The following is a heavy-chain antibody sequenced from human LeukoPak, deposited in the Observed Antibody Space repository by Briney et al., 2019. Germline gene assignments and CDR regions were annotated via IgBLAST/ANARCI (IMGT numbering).Heavy chain of an antibody. CDR2: LYHSGTT. D-gene: IGHD2-15*01. CDR3: ARVEVPRDINDWYFDL. V-gene: IGHV4-38-2*02. CDR1: GYSIALGFF. Sequence: SETLSLTCTVSGYSIALGFFWAWIRPPPGGGLEWIGSLYHSGTTYYNTSLKSRISTSVDTSKNQFSLKLRLVTAADTAVYYCARVEVPRDINDWYFDLWGRGTLVTVSS. J-gene: IGHJ2*01.